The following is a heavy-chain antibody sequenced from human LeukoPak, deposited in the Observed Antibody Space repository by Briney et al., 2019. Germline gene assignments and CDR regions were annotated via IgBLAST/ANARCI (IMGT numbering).Heavy chain of an antibody. CDR2: IYYSGST. J-gene: IGHJ4*02. CDR3: ARHIVVVVAATYFEG. CDR1: GGSIGSSSCY. D-gene: IGHD2-15*01. V-gene: IGHV4-39*01. Sequence: SETLSLTCTVSGGSIGSSSCYWGWIRQPPGKGLEWIGSIYYSGSTYYNPSLKSRVTISVDTSKNQFSLKLSSVTAADTAVYYCARHIVVVVAATYFEGWGQGTLVTVSS.